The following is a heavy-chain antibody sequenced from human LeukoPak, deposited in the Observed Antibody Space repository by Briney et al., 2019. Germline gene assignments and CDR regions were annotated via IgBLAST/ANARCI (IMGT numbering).Heavy chain of an antibody. CDR1: GGSISSYY. Sequence: SETLSLTCTVSGGSISSYYWSWIRQPPGKGLEWIGYIYYSGSTNYNPSLKSRVTISVDTSKNQFSLKLSSVTAADTAVYYCARRYYDFWSGYFLVDPWGQGTLVTVSS. CDR2: IYYSGST. V-gene: IGHV4-59*12. J-gene: IGHJ5*02. D-gene: IGHD3-3*01. CDR3: ARRYYDFWSGYFLVDP.